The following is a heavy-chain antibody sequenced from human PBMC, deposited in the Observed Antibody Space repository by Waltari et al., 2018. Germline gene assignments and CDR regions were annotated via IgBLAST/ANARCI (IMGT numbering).Heavy chain of an antibody. CDR3: ARDRISCSGGSCGFDIVPSDPFYGMDV. J-gene: IGHJ6*02. CDR1: GGSISSYY. Sequence: QVQLQESGPGLVKPSETLSLTCTVSGGSISSYYWSWIRQPPGKGLEWIGYIYYSGSTNYNPSLKSRVTISVDTSKNQFSLKLSSVTAADTAVYYCARDRISCSGGSCGFDIVPSDPFYGMDVWGQGTTVTVSS. D-gene: IGHD2-15*01. V-gene: IGHV4-59*01. CDR2: IYYSGST.